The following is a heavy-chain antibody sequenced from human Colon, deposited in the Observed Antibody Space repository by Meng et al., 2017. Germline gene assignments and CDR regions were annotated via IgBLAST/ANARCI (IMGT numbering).Heavy chain of an antibody. D-gene: IGHD2-8*02. CDR2: IFYTGTA. Sequence: VPRQESCTALVKDSQSLSLTCSISALCSCTTGDYWTWIRQRPGKLLEWFGKIFYTGTAHYTPSLKTRAAMSVDRSKNQFSLKLSCVTAADTAVYYCARADCTASICYQFDNWGQGTLVNVSS. V-gene: IGHV4-31*03. CDR3: ARADCTASICYQFDN. J-gene: IGHJ4*02. CDR1: ALCSCTTGDY.